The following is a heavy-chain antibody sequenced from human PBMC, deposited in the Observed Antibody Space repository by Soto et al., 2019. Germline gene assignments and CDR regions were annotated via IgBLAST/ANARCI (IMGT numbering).Heavy chain of an antibody. D-gene: IGHD2-21*02. J-gene: IGHJ4*02. V-gene: IGHV3-7*01. CDR1: GFTFSTYW. CDR2: IQQDGGDK. Sequence: RLSCAVSGFTFSTYWMTWVRQAPGKGLEWVANIQQDGGDKFYVGSVKGRFTISRDNAKSSLYLQMSSLTAEDTAVYYCARTYCGGDCYLGGYFDYWGQGTLVTVSS. CDR3: ARTYCGGDCYLGGYFDY.